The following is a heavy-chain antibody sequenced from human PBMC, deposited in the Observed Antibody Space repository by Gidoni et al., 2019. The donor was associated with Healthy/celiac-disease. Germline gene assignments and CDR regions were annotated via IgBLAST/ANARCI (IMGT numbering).Heavy chain of an antibody. CDR2: ISPIFGTA. D-gene: IGHD4-17*01. J-gene: IGHJ6*02. CDR3: ARGPGTVTTRRGVYYGMDV. V-gene: IGHV1-69*01. Sequence: QVQLVQSGAEVKKPGSSVKVSCKASGGPFSSYAISWVRQAPGQGLEWMGGISPIFGTANYTQKFQGRVTITADESTSTAYMELSSLRSEDTAVYYCARGPGTVTTRRGVYYGMDVWGQGTTVTVSS. CDR1: GGPFSSYA.